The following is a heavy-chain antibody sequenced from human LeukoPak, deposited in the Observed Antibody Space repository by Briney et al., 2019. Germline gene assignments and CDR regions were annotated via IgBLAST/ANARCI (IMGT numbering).Heavy chain of an antibody. Sequence: PGGSLRLSCAASGFTFSSYSMNWVRQAPGKGLEWVSAISGSSSYIYYADSVRGRFTISRDNAKNSLYLQMNSLRVEDTAVYYCVRADAKKTAMVHYWGRGTLVAVSS. J-gene: IGHJ4*02. CDR3: VRADAKKTAMVHY. V-gene: IGHV3-21*01. D-gene: IGHD5-18*01. CDR2: ISGSSSYI. CDR1: GFTFSSYS.